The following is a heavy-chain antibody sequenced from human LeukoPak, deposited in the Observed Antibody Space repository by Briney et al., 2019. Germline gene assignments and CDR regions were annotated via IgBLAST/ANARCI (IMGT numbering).Heavy chain of an antibody. CDR1: GGSISSYY. CDR2: IYYSGST. CDR3: ARDLSSGGPFDY. Sequence: PSETLSLTCTVSGGSISSYYWSWIRQPPGKGLEWIGYIYYSGSTNYNPSLKSRVTISVDTSKNQFSLKLSSVTAADTAVYYCARDLSSGGPFDYWGQGTLVTVSS. J-gene: IGHJ4*02. V-gene: IGHV4-59*01. D-gene: IGHD6-19*01.